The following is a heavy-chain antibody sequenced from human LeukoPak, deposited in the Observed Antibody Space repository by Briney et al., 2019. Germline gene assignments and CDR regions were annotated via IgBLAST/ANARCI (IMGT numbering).Heavy chain of an antibody. V-gene: IGHV4-34*01. D-gene: IGHD1-26*01. J-gene: IGHJ4*02. CDR3: ARGRSEWELTAFDY. Sequence: SETLSLTCAVNGGSFSGYYWSGFRQPPGKGLEWIGEINHSGSTNYNPSLKSRVTISVDTSKNQFSLKLSSVTAADTAVYYCARGRSEWELTAFDYWGQGTLVTVSS. CDR1: GGSFSGYY. CDR2: INHSGST.